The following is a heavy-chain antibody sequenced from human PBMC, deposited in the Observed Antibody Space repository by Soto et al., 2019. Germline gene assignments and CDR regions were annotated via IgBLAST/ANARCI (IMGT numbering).Heavy chain of an antibody. Sequence: SETLSLTCAVYCGSFSGYYWSWIRQPPGKGLEWIGEINHSGSTNYNPSLKSRVTISVDTSKNQFSLKLSSVTAADTAVYYCARSARITIFGVVKTLDYWGQGTLVSVSS. CDR3: ARSARITIFGVVKTLDY. J-gene: IGHJ4*02. V-gene: IGHV4-34*01. CDR2: INHSGST. D-gene: IGHD3-3*01. CDR1: CGSFSGYY.